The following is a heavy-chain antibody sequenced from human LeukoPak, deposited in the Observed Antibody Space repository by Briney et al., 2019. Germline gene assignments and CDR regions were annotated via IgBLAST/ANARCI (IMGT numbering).Heavy chain of an antibody. V-gene: IGHV3-21*01. D-gene: IGHD5-12*01. CDR3: ARDVDIVATIVADY. J-gene: IGHJ4*02. CDR2: ISSSSSCI. CDR1: GFTFSSYS. Sequence: GGSLRLSCAASGFTFSSYSMNWVRQAPGKGLEWVSSISSSSSCIYYADSVKGRFTISRDNAKNSLYLQMNSLRAEDTAVYYCARDVDIVATIVADYWGQGTLVTVSS.